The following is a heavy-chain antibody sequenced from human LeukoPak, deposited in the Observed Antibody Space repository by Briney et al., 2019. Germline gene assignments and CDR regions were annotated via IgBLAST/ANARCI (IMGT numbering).Heavy chain of an antibody. Sequence: SETLSLTCAVYGGSFSGYYWSWIRQPPGKGLEWIGEINHSGSTNYNPSLKSRVTISVDTSKNQFSLELSSVTAADTAVYYCARGRDYYDSSGYYALYYFDHWGQGTLVTVSS. CDR1: GGSFSGYY. CDR2: INHSGST. CDR3: ARGRDYYDSSGYYALYYFDH. J-gene: IGHJ4*02. V-gene: IGHV4-34*01. D-gene: IGHD3-22*01.